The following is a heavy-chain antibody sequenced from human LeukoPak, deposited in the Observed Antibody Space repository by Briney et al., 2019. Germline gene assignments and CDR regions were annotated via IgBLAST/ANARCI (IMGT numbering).Heavy chain of an antibody. V-gene: IGHV1-46*01. CDR1: GYTFTSYY. CDR2: INPSGGST. J-gene: IGHJ4*02. Sequence: GASVKVSCKASGYTFTSYYMHWVRQAPGQGLEWMGIINPSGGSTSYAQKFQGRVTMTRDTSTSTAYMELRSLRSDDTAVYYCARSYSSGYYYGDYWGQGTLVTVSS. D-gene: IGHD3-22*01. CDR3: ARSYSSGYYYGDY.